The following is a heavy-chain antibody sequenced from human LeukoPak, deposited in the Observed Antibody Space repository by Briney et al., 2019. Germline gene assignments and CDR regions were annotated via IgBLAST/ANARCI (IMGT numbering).Heavy chain of an antibody. CDR3: ARLKDDVTKLDY. CDR1: GFTFGRYP. Sequence: GGSLRLSCAGSGFTFGRYPMSWVRQAPGKGLQLVASINQGGSRLHYLDSVTGRFIISRDDAQNSLFLQMTRLRVDDTAVYYCARLKDDVTKLDYWGQGTLVSVSS. CDR2: INQGGSRL. D-gene: IGHD2-8*01. J-gene: IGHJ4*02. V-gene: IGHV3-7*01.